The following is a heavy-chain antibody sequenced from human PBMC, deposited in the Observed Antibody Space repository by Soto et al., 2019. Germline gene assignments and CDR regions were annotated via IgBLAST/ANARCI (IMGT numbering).Heavy chain of an antibody. D-gene: IGHD3-22*01. J-gene: IGHJ4*02. CDR3: ARADYYDSSGFYYDC. CDR1: GYIFTNHY. V-gene: IGHV1-46*01. CDR2: INPSGGST. Sequence: QVQLVQSGPEVKKPGASVKVSCKASGYIFTNHYIHWVRQAPGQGLEWMGIINPSGGSTNYLQKFQGRNTMTRDTSTSTVYMQLSSLRSEDTAVYFCARADYYDSSGFYYDCWGQGTLVTVSS.